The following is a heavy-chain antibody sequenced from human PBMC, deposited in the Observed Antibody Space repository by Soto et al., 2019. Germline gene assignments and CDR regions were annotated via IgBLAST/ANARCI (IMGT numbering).Heavy chain of an antibody. CDR2: IYYSGST. V-gene: IGHV4-59*01. CDR1: GGSISSYY. D-gene: IGHD5-18*01. CDR3: ARVGYSYGYTRWFDP. J-gene: IGHJ5*02. Sequence: PSETLSLTCTVSGGSISSYYWSWIRQPPGKGLEWIGYIYYSGSTNYNPSLKSRVTISVDTSKNQFSLKLSSVTAADTAVYYCARVGYSYGYTRWFDPWGQGTLVTVSS.